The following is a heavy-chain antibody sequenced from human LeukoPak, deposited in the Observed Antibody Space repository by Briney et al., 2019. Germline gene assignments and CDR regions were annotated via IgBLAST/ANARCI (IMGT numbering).Heavy chain of an antibody. CDR3: ARMLRTVWELPYY. Sequence: PSETLSLTCTVSGGSISSYYWGWIRQPPGKGLEWIGSMFHSGTTYYNPSLKSRVTISVDTSKNHFSLKLSSVTAADTAVYYCARMLRTVWELPYYWGQGTLVAVSS. V-gene: IGHV4-38-2*02. CDR2: MFHSGTT. CDR1: GGSISSYY. J-gene: IGHJ4*02. D-gene: IGHD1-26*01.